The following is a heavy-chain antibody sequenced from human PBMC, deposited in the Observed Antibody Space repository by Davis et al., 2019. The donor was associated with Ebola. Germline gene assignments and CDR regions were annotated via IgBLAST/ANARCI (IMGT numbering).Heavy chain of an antibody. J-gene: IGHJ2*01. Sequence: SETLSLTCTVSGDSISSGTYYWGWVRPPPGMGLEWIGAIYYNGRTYYTSSLEGRVTISLDTSKNQFSLKLRSVTAADTAVYVCARLRGLFSSSSGALYFDLWGRGTLVSVSS. CDR3: ARLRGLFSSSSGALYFDL. CDR1: GDSISSGTYY. V-gene: IGHV4-39*07. CDR2: IYYNGRT. D-gene: IGHD6-6*01.